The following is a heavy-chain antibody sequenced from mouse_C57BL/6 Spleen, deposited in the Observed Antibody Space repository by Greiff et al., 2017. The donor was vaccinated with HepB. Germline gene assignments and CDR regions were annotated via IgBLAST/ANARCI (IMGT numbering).Heavy chain of an antibody. V-gene: IGHV1-7*01. CDR2: INPSSGYT. CDR3: ARFLFTTVVATEAY. CDR1: GYTFTSYW. D-gene: IGHD1-1*01. Sequence: QVQLKESGAELAKPGASVKLSCKASGYTFTSYWMHWVKQRPGQGLEWIGYINPSSGYTKYNQKFKDKATLTADKSSSTAYMQLSSLTYEDSAFYYCARFLFTTVVATEAYWGQGTLVTVSA. J-gene: IGHJ3*01.